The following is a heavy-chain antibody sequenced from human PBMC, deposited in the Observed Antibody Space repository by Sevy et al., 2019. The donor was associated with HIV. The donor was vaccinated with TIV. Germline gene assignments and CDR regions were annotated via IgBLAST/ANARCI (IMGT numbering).Heavy chain of an antibody. J-gene: IGHJ4*02. Sequence: ASVKVSCKASGYSFTSYGINWVRQAPGQGLEWMGWINTYNGNTNYAQKFQGRITMTTDTSTSTAYMELRSQRSDDTAVFYCARDTITMVRGSPAPYFDYWGQGTLVTVSS. D-gene: IGHD3-10*01. CDR2: INTYNGNT. CDR1: GYSFTSYG. CDR3: ARDTITMVRGSPAPYFDY. V-gene: IGHV1-18*01.